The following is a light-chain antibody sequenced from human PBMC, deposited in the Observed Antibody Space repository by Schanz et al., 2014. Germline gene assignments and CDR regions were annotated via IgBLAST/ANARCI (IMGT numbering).Light chain of an antibody. CDR2: GNN. CDR1: TSNIRSNA. V-gene: IGLV1-44*01. CDR3: ATWDDSLNGHVV. Sequence: QSVLTQPPSASGTPGQRVAISCSGSTSNIRSNAVTWYQQLPGTAPKLLLYGNNQRPPGVPDRFSGSKSGTSASLAISGLQSEDEAHYYCATWDDSLNGHVVFGGGTQLTVL. J-gene: IGLJ2*01.